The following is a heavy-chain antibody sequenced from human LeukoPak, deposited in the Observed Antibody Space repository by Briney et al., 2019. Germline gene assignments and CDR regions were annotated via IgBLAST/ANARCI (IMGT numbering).Heavy chain of an antibody. CDR1: GYDFTAYY. D-gene: IGHD1-26*01. CDR3: GGDGIPGPTGGYDQ. V-gene: IGHV1-2*02. J-gene: IGHJ4*02. CDR2: INPNDGGT. Sequence: GASVKVSCKASGYDFTAYYIHWVRQAPGQRPEWMGWINPNDGGTRYAQNFQGRVTLTRDTSIDTAYMEVNSLKSGDTAMYYCGGDGIPGPTGGYDQWGQGTLVTVSP.